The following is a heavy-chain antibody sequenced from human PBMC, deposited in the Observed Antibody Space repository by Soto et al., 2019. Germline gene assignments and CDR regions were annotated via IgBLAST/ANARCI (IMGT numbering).Heavy chain of an antibody. Sequence: QVQLVESGGGVVQPGRSLRLSCAASGFTFSSYAMHWVRQAPGKGLEWVAVISYDGSNKYYADSVKGRFTISRDTSKNTLYLQMNSLRAEDTAVYYCARDLPGIAVAGTFDYWGQGTLVTVSS. CDR2: ISYDGSNK. CDR3: ARDLPGIAVAGTFDY. V-gene: IGHV3-30-3*01. J-gene: IGHJ4*02. CDR1: GFTFSSYA. D-gene: IGHD6-19*01.